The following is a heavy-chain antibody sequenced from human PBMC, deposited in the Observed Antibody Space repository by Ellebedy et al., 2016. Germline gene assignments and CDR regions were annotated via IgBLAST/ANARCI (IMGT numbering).Heavy chain of an antibody. J-gene: IGHJ4*02. CDR1: GFPFSTYG. D-gene: IGHD5-12*01. Sequence: GGSLRLSXAASGFPFSTYGMHWVRQAPGKGLEWVALISNDGNIIHYHDSVKGRFTISRDNSKNTVYLQMSSLRAEDTAIYFCAKEQGYSGYPQDFWGQGTLVTVSS. CDR3: AKEQGYSGYPQDF. CDR2: ISNDGNII. V-gene: IGHV3-30*18.